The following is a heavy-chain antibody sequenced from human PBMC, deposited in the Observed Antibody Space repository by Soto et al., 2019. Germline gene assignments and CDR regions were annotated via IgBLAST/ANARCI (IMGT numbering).Heavy chain of an antibody. CDR3: ARDGGRHSGGIDY. D-gene: IGHD1-26*01. J-gene: IGHJ4*02. CDR1: GGTFSSYS. Sequence: QVQLVQSGAEVKKPGSSVQVSCKASGGTFSSYSINWVRQAPGQGLEWMGEIIPIFGTANYAQKFKGRDTITADESASAAYMGLSSLRSEDTAVYYCARDGGRHSGGIDYWGQGTLVTVSS. CDR2: IIPIFGTA. V-gene: IGHV1-69*01.